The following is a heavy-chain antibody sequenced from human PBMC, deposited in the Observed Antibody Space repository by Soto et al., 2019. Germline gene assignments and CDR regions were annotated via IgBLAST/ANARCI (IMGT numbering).Heavy chain of an antibody. Sequence: GGSLRLSCTASGFTFGDYAMSWFRQAPGKGLEWVGFIRSKAYGGTTEYAASVKGRFTISRDDSKSIAYLQMNSLKTEDTAVYYCTRAPITIFGVVTTPFDYWGQGTLVTVSS. CDR1: GFTFGDYA. J-gene: IGHJ4*02. CDR2: IRSKAYGGTT. CDR3: TRAPITIFGVVTTPFDY. V-gene: IGHV3-49*03. D-gene: IGHD3-3*01.